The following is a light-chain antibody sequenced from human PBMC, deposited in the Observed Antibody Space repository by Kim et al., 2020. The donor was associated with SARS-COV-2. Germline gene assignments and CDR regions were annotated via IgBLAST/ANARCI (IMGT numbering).Light chain of an antibody. CDR1: KFGHKY. Sequence: PGQTASLPFSGDKFGHKYACWYQQKPGHSPVLVIYQDSTRPSGIPERFSGSNSGNTATLTISGTQAMDEADYYCQAWDSSTQGVVFGGGTQLTVL. CDR2: QDS. J-gene: IGLJ2*01. V-gene: IGLV3-1*01. CDR3: QAWDSSTQGVV.